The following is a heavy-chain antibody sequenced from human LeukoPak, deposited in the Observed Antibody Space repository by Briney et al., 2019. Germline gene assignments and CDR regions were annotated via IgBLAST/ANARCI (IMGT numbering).Heavy chain of an antibody. CDR1: GFTFSSYA. D-gene: IGHD3-22*01. Sequence: GGSLRLSCAASGFTFSSYAMSWVRQAPGKGLEWVSAISGSGGSTYYADSVKGRFTISRDNSKNTLYLQMNSLRAEDTAVYYCAKDSTPYYDASDAFDIWGQGTMVTVSS. V-gene: IGHV3-23*01. CDR2: ISGSGGST. J-gene: IGHJ3*02. CDR3: AKDSTPYYDASDAFDI.